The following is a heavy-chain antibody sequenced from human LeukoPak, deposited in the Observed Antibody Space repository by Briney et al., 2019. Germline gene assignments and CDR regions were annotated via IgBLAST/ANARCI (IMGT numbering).Heavy chain of an antibody. CDR1: GYSFTSYG. J-gene: IGHJ4*02. Sequence: GESLKISCKGSGYSFTSYGITWVRQMPGKGLEWMGRSDPSNSNTNYSPSFQGHVTISADKSITTAYLQWSSLKASDTAIYYCARLLGGSYDYWGQGTLVTVSS. V-gene: IGHV5-10-1*01. CDR2: SDPSNSNT. D-gene: IGHD1-26*01. CDR3: ARLLGGSYDY.